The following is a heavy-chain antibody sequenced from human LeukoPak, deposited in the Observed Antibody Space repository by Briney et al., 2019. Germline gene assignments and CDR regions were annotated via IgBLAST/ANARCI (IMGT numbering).Heavy chain of an antibody. D-gene: IGHD2-15*01. J-gene: IGHJ4*02. CDR3: AKDGGGYCSGGSCSLADY. V-gene: IGHV3-23*01. CDR1: GFTFSSYA. CDR2: ISGSGGST. Sequence: GGSLRLSCAAPGFTFSSYAMSWVRQAPGKGLEWVSAISGSGGSTYYADSVKGRFTISRDNSKNTLYLQMNSLRAEDTAVYYCAKDGGGYCSGGSCSLADYWGQGTLVTVSS.